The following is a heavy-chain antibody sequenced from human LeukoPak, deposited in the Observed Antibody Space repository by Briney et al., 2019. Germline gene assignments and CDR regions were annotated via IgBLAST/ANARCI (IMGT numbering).Heavy chain of an antibody. D-gene: IGHD6-19*01. V-gene: IGHV3-23*01. CDR1: GFTFSGYA. CDR3: ANHVESGSYVVDY. CDR2: ISGSGGST. Sequence: GGSLRLSCAASGFTFSGYAMSWVRQAPGKGLEWVSAISGSGGSTYYADSVKGRFTISRDNSKNTLYLQMNSLRAEDTAVYYCANHVESGSYVVDYWGQGTLVTVSS. J-gene: IGHJ4*02.